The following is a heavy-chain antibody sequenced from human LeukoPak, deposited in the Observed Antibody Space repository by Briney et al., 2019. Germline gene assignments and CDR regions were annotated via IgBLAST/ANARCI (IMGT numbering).Heavy chain of an antibody. CDR1: GSTFSSYS. Sequence: GGSLRLSCAASGSTFSSYSMNWVRQAPGKGLEWVSSISSSSSYIYYADSVKGRFTISRDNAKNSLYLQMNSLRAEDTAVYYCARAPIHGVYARADAFDIWGQGTMVTVSS. V-gene: IGHV3-21*01. CDR3: ARAPIHGVYARADAFDI. J-gene: IGHJ3*02. CDR2: ISSSSSYI. D-gene: IGHD2-8*01.